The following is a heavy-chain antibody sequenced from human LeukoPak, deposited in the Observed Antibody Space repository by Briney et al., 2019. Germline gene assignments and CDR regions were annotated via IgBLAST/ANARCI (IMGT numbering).Heavy chain of an antibody. J-gene: IGHJ3*02. CDR3: AREGSLGAFDI. CDR2: IYYSGST. CDR1: GGSISSYY. V-gene: IGHV4-59*01. Sequence: SETLSLTCTVSGGSISSYYWSWIRQPPGKGLEWIGYIYYSGSTNYNPSLKSRVTISVDTSKNQFSLKLSSVTAADTAVYYCAREGSLGAFDIWGQGTMVIVSS.